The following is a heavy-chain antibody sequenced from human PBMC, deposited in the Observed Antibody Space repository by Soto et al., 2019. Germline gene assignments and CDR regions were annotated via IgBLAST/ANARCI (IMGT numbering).Heavy chain of an antibody. J-gene: IGHJ6*02. CDR1: GFTFSSYS. D-gene: IGHD4-17*01. V-gene: IGHV3-21*01. Sequence: EVQLVESGGGLVKPGGSLRLSCAASGFTFSSYSMNWVRQAPGKGLEWVSSISSSSSYIYYADSVKGRFTISRDNAKNSLYLQMNSLRAEDTAVYYWARDRQPSTTVTTLGGYYYYGMDVWGQGTTVTVSS. CDR3: ARDRQPSTTVTTLGGYYYYGMDV. CDR2: ISSSSSYI.